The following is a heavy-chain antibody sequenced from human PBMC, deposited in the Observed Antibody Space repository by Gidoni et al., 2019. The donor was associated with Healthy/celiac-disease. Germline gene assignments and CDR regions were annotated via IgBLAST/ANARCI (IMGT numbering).Heavy chain of an antibody. V-gene: IGHV2-5*02. CDR2: IYWDGDK. D-gene: IGHD6-19*01. CDR3: AHNYKAVAGTDQTDTPFDY. CDR1: GFSLSTSGVG. J-gene: IGHJ4*02. Sequence: QITLKESGPTLVKPTQTLTLTCTFSGFSLSTSGVGVSWIRQPPGKDLGWLALIYWDGDKRYSPSLKSRLTITKDTSKNQVVLTMTNMDPVDTATYYCAHNYKAVAGTDQTDTPFDYWGQGTLVTVSS.